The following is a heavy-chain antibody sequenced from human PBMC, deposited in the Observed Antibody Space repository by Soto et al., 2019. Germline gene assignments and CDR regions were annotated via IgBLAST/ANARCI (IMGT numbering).Heavy chain of an antibody. D-gene: IGHD3-22*01. CDR1: GFTFSSYA. CDR2: ISGSGGST. Sequence: EVQLLESGGGLVQPGGSLRLSCAASGFTFSSYAMSWVRQAPGKGLEWVSAISGSGGSTYYVDSVKGRFTISRDNSKNTLFLQMNSLRAEDTAVYYCAKRYYYDGSGPYGMDVWGQGTTVTVSS. V-gene: IGHV3-23*01. J-gene: IGHJ6*02. CDR3: AKRYYYDGSGPYGMDV.